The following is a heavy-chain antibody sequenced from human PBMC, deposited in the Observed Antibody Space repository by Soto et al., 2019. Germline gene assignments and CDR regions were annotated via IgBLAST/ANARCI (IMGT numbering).Heavy chain of an antibody. CDR2: INSGSGTK. Sequence: EENLVESGGGLVQPGGSLRLSCAASGCTFSIYTMNWVRQAPGKGLERVAYINSGSGTKNYADSVKGRFTISRDDAKKSLFLQMSSLRDEDTAVYYCARDIIVLSRTGMDVWGHGTTITVSS. D-gene: IGHD3-22*01. J-gene: IGHJ6*02. CDR1: GCTFSIYT. V-gene: IGHV3-48*02. CDR3: ARDIIVLSRTGMDV.